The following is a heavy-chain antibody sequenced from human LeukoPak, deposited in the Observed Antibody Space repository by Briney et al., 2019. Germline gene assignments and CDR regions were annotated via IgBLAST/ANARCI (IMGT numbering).Heavy chain of an antibody. D-gene: IGHD6-19*01. CDR3: AKDFLGAGYSSGWYGS. V-gene: IGHV3-30*02. Sequence: GGSLRLSCAASGFTFSSYGMHWVRQAPGKGLEWVAFIRYDGSNKYYADSVKGRFTISRDNAKNSLYLQMNSLRAEDTALYYCAKDFLGAGYSSGWYGSWGQGTLVTVSS. CDR1: GFTFSSYG. J-gene: IGHJ5*02. CDR2: IRYDGSNK.